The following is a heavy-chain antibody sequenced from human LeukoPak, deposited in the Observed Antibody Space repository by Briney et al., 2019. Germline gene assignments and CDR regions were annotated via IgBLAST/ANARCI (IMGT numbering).Heavy chain of an antibody. V-gene: IGHV3-7*01. Sequence: AGGSLRLSCAASGFTFSSYWMSWVRQAPGKGLEWVANIQQDGSEKYYVDSVKGRFTISRDNAKNSLYLQMNSLRAEDTAVYYCARVVYYGSESWRYYYYMDVWGKGTTVTISS. D-gene: IGHD3-10*01. CDR2: IQQDGSEK. CDR3: ARVVYYGSESWRYYYYMDV. J-gene: IGHJ6*03. CDR1: GFTFSSYW.